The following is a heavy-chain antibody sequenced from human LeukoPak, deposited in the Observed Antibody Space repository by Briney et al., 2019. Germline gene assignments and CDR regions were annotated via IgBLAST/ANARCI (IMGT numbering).Heavy chain of an antibody. CDR3: RVALLPFDY. CDR2: IYYSGTT. J-gene: IGHJ4*02. V-gene: IGHV4-39*07. Sequence: PSETLSLTCTVSGGSISSSNYYWGWIRQPPGKGLEWIATIYYSGTTYYNPSLKSRVTISVDTSKSQFSLNLSSVTAADTAVYYCRVALLPFDYWGQGTLVTVSS. D-gene: IGHD3-3*02. CDR1: GGSISSSNYY.